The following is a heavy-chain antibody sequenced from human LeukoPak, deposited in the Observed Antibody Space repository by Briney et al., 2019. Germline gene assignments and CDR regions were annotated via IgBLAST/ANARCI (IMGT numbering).Heavy chain of an antibody. D-gene: IGHD3-10*01. CDR1: GFTFSSYS. Sequence: KTGGSLRLSCAASGFTFSSYSMNWVRQAPGEGLEWVSSISSSSSYIYYADSVKGRFTISRDNAKNSLYLQMNSLRAEDTAVYYCARDRYYGSGKERYFDYWGQGTLVTVSS. J-gene: IGHJ4*02. CDR3: ARDRYYGSGKERYFDY. V-gene: IGHV3-21*01. CDR2: ISSSSSYI.